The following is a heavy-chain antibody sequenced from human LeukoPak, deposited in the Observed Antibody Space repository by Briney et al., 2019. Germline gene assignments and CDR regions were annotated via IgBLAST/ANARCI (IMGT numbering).Heavy chain of an antibody. CDR1: GLTFSDYY. V-gene: IGHV3-11*01. J-gene: IGHJ4*02. CDR2: ISNSGVNT. CDR3: ARPNLGHDY. Sequence: GGSLRLSCAASGLTFSDYYMSWIRQAPGAGLEWVSYISNSGVNTYYADSVKGRFTISRDNARNSLFLLMDNLRAEDTAVYYCARPNLGHDYWGQGTLVTVSS. D-gene: IGHD3-16*01.